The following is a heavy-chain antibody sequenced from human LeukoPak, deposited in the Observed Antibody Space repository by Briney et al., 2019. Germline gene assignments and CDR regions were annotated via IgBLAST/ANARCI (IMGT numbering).Heavy chain of an antibody. CDR1: GFTFSSYS. CDR2: ISSSSSTI. V-gene: IGHV3-48*01. Sequence: PGGSLRLSCAASGFTFSSYSMNWVRQAPGKGLEWVSYISSSSSTIYYADSVKGRFTISRDNAKNSLYLQMNSLRAEDTAVYYCARDRWFGELSSNFDYWGQGTLVTVSS. D-gene: IGHD3-10*01. CDR3: ARDRWFGELSSNFDY. J-gene: IGHJ4*02.